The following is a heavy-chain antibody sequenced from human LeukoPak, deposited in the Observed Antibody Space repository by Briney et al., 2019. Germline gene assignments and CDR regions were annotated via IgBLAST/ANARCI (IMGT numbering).Heavy chain of an antibody. CDR3: ARLHLTGDDSETYWYFDL. V-gene: IGHV5-51*01. Sequence: GESLKISCKGSGYSFTSYWIGWVRQMPGKGLEWMGIIYPGDSDTRYSPSFQGQVTISADKSISTAYLQWSSLKASDTAMYYCARLHLTGDDSETYWYFDLWGRGTLVTVSS. CDR2: IYPGDSDT. J-gene: IGHJ2*01. D-gene: IGHD7-27*01. CDR1: GYSFTSYW.